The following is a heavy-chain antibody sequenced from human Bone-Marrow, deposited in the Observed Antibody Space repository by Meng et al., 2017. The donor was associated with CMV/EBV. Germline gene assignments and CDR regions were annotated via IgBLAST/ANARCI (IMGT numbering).Heavy chain of an antibody. D-gene: IGHD3-3*01. CDR2: ISSSGSTI. J-gene: IGHJ4*02. CDR3: ARELGGGFWSGYFDY. V-gene: IGHV3-48*03. CDR1: GFTFSSYE. Sequence: GESLKISCAASGFTFSSYEMNWVRQAPGKGLEWVSYISSSGSTIYYADSVKGRFTISRDNAKNSLYLQMNSLRAEDTAVYYCARELGGGFWSGYFDYWGQGTLVTVSS.